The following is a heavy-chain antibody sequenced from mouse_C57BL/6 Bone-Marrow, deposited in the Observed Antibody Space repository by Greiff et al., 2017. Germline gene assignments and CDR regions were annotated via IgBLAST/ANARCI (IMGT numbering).Heavy chain of an antibody. CDR3: AREYYGSSWVDY. V-gene: IGHV5-4*01. CDR1: GFTFSSYA. CDR2: ISDGGSYT. J-gene: IGHJ2*01. Sequence: EVKLMESGGGLVKPGGSLKLSCAASGFTFSSYAMSWVRQTPEKRLEWVATISDGGSYTYYPDNVKGRFTISRDNAKNNLYLQMSHLKSEDTAMYYCAREYYGSSWVDYWGQGTTLTVSA. D-gene: IGHD1-1*01.